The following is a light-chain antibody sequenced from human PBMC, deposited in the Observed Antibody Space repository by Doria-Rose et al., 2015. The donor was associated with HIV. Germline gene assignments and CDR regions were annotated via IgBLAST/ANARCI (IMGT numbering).Light chain of an antibody. V-gene: IGKV4-1*01. CDR1: QSLLYTSKNY. J-gene: IGKJ3*01. Sequence: TQSPESLGMSLGERATLNCKSNQSLLYTSKNYLAWYQQKPGQPPKLLIYWVSTRQSGVPARFSGSGSGTDFTLTISSLEAEDVAVYDCQQYYDTPSFGPGTTVDIK. CDR3: QQYYDTPS. CDR2: WVS.